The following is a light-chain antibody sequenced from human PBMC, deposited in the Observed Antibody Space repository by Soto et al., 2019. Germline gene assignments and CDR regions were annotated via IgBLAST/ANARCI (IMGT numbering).Light chain of an antibody. CDR1: QSVSSY. Sequence: EIVLTQSPATLSLSPGERATLSCRASQSVSSYLAWYQQKPGQAPRLLIYGTSSRATGIPDRFSGSGSGTDFTLTISRLEPEDFAVYYCQQSDTFGQGTKVDI. J-gene: IGKJ1*01. CDR2: GTS. CDR3: QQSDT. V-gene: IGKV3-20*01.